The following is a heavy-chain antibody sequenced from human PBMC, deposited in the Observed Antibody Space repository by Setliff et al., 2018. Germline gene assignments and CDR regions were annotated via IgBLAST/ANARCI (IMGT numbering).Heavy chain of an antibody. CDR1: GYTFSNYG. V-gene: IGHV1-18*01. Sequence: GASVKVSCKASGYTFSNYGISWVRQAPGQGLEWTGWISAYNGYIIYAQKLQGRVTMTTDTSTSTAYMEVRSLRSDDTAVYYCARAPGTVVVPASRSAFDIWGQGTMVTVSS. CDR2: ISAYNGYI. D-gene: IGHD2-2*01. CDR3: ARAPGTVVVPASRSAFDI. J-gene: IGHJ3*02.